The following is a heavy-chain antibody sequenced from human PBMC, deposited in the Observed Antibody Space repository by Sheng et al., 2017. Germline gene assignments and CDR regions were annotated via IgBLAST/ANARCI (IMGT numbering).Heavy chain of an antibody. CDR2: INHSGST. CDR1: GGSFSGYY. J-gene: IGHJ4*02. D-gene: IGHD3-22*01. V-gene: IGHV4-34*01. Sequence: QVQLQQWGAGLLKPSETLSLTCAVYGGSFSGYYWSWIRQPPGKGLEWIGEINHSGSTNYNPSLKSRVTISVDTSKNQFSLKLSSVTAADTAVYYCASDYYDSSGYRNTFDYWGQGTLVTVSS. CDR3: ASDYYDSSGYRNTFDY.